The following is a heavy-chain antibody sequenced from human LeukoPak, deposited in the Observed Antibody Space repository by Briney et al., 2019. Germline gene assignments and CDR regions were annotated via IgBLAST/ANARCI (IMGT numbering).Heavy chain of an antibody. CDR1: GFTFSSCA. J-gene: IGHJ6*02. D-gene: IGHD6-25*01. Sequence: GGSLRLSCAASGFTFSSCAMSRVRQAPGKELEWVSAISGSGGSTYYADSVKGRFTISRDNSKNTLYLQMNSLRAEDTAVYYCAKSAVSYYYYGMDVWGQGTTVTVSS. CDR2: ISGSGGST. V-gene: IGHV3-23*01. CDR3: AKSAVSYYYYGMDV.